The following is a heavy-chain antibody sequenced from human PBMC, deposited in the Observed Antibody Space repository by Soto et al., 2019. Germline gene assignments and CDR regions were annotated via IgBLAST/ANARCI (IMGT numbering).Heavy chain of an antibody. CDR1: GGSINSGAYY. J-gene: IGHJ4*02. D-gene: IGHD2-8*01. CDR2: IHFSGST. V-gene: IGHV4-31*03. Sequence: QVQLQESGPGLVKPSQTLSLTCTVSGGSINSGAYYWNWIRQHPGKGLEWIGYIHFSGSTYYNPSLKSRVAISTDTSNNQFSLRLSSVTAADTAVYYCARDPGVSYFDSWGQGALVTVSS. CDR3: ARDPGVSYFDS.